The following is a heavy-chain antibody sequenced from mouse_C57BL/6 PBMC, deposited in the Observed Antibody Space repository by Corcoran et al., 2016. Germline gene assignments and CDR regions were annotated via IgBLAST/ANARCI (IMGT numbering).Heavy chain of an antibody. CDR1: GYTFTTYG. Sequence: QIQLVQSGPELKKPGETVKISCKASGYTFTTYGMSWVKQAPGKGLKWMGWINTYSGVPTYADDFKGRFAFSLETSASTAYLQINNLKNEDTATYCCARGSGVAYWGQGTLVTVSA. V-gene: IGHV9-3*01. CDR2: INTYSGVP. J-gene: IGHJ3*01. CDR3: ARGSGVAY. D-gene: IGHD3-2*02.